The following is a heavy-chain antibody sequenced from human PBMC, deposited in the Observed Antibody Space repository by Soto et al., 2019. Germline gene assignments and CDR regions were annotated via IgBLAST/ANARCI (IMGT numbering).Heavy chain of an antibody. CDR3: TTGSCDGY. CDR2: IKPKAEGETK. Sequence: EVQLVESGGGLVQPGGSLRLSCATSDFIFTDAWMNWVRQAPGKGLEWVGRIKPKAEGETKDYAAPVQGRFTISRDDSSSTLHLPIASLRTEDTALYHCTTGSCDGYWGQGVLVTVSS. D-gene: IGHD1-1*01. V-gene: IGHV3-15*07. CDR1: DFIFTDAW. J-gene: IGHJ4*02.